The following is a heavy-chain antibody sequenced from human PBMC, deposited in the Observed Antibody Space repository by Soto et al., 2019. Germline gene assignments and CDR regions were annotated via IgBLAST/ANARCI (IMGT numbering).Heavy chain of an antibody. CDR3: ASDRSSGWDQGYGMDV. Sequence: PSETLSLTCTVSGGSISAYYWSWIRQPPGKGLEWIGYIYYSGSTSYNPSLKSRVTISADTSKNQFSLKLRSVTAADTAVYYCASDRSSGWDQGYGMDVWGQGXTVTVYS. V-gene: IGHV4-59*01. J-gene: IGHJ6*02. D-gene: IGHD6-19*01. CDR1: GGSISAYY. CDR2: IYYSGST.